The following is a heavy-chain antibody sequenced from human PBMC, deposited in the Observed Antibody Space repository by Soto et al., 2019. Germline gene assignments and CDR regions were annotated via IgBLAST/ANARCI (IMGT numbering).Heavy chain of an antibody. J-gene: IGHJ6*03. CDR3: ARGANNYYFEAV. V-gene: IGHV3-74*01. Sequence: GGPLRLSCAATGFTFSDYWMHWVRQAPGKGLEWVSRIKRDGSTTNYADSVKGRFTISRDNAKNTLHLEMNSLRVEDTADYYCARGANNYYFEAVWGNGSTVTVSS. CDR1: GFTFSDYW. CDR2: IKRDGSTT.